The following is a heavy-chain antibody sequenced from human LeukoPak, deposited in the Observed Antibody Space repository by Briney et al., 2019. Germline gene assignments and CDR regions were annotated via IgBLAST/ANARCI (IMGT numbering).Heavy chain of an antibody. J-gene: IGHJ4*02. Sequence: RPSETLSLTCAVSGGSISSGGYSWSWIRQPPGKGLEWIGYIYHSGSTYYNPSLKSRVTISVDRSKNQFSLKLSSVTAADTAVYYCARASGRRLTYFDYWRQGTLVTVSS. V-gene: IGHV4-30-2*01. CDR2: IYHSGST. D-gene: IGHD6-25*01. CDR3: ARASGRRLTYFDY. CDR1: GGSISSGGYS.